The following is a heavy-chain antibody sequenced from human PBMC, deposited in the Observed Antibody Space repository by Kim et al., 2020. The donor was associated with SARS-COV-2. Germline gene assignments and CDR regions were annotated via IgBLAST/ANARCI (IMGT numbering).Heavy chain of an antibody. V-gene: IGHV3-21*01. CDR3: ARGILEMATIRIYYYGMDV. J-gene: IGHJ6*02. Sequence: GVSLRLSCAASGFTFSSYSMNWVRQAPGKGLEWVSSISSSSSYIYYADSVKGRFTISRDNAKNSLYLQMNSLRAEDTAVYYCARGILEMATIRIYYYGMDVWGQGTTVTVSS. D-gene: IGHD5-12*01. CDR1: GFTFSSYS. CDR2: ISSSSSYI.